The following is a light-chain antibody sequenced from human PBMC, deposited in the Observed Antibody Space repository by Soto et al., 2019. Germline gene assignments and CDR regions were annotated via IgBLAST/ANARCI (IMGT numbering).Light chain of an antibody. J-gene: IGKJ5*01. Sequence: EIVLTQSPATLSLSPGERATLSCRASQSVSNYLAWYQHKPGQAPRLLIYDASNRATGIPARFSGSGSGTDFTLTISSLEPEDAAVYYCQQRSNWPPITFGQGTRLEIK. V-gene: IGKV3-11*01. CDR3: QQRSNWPPIT. CDR1: QSVSNY. CDR2: DAS.